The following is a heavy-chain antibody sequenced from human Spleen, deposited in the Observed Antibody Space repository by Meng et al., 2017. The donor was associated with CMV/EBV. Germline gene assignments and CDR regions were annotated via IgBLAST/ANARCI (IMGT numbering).Heavy chain of an antibody. D-gene: IGHD5-18*01. J-gene: IGHJ4*02. CDR3: ARDRGIQLWYPPGFDY. CDR2: ISSSSSYI. CDR1: GFTFSSYS. Sequence: EVQLVESGGGLVKRGGSLRLSCAASGFTFSSYSMNWVRQAPGKGLEWVSSISSSSSYIYYADSVKGRFTISRDNAKNSLYLQMNSLRAEDTAVYYCARDRGIQLWYPPGFDYWGQGTLVTVAS. V-gene: IGHV3-21*01.